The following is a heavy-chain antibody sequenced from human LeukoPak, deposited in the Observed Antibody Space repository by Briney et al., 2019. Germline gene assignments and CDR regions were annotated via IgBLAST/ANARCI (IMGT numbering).Heavy chain of an antibody. J-gene: IGHJ4*02. CDR3: ARHPYYDILTGLDY. D-gene: IGHD3-9*01. CDR1: GGSISSYY. Sequence: PSETLSLTCTVSGGSISSYYWSWIRQPPGKGLEWIGYIYYSGSTNYNPSLKSRVTISVDTSKNQFSLKLSSVTAADTAVYYCARHPYYDILTGLDYWGQGTLVTVSS. V-gene: IGHV4-59*08. CDR2: IYYSGST.